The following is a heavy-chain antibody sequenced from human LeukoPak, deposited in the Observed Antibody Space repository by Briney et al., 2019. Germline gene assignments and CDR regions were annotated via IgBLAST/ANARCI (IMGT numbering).Heavy chain of an antibody. V-gene: IGHV1-69*01. CDR2: IIPIFGTA. CDR3: AREAYSGSYYDH. J-gene: IGHJ4*02. D-gene: IGHD1-26*01. CDR1: GGTFSSYA. Sequence: EASVKVSCKASGGTFSSYAISWVRQAPGQGLEWMGGIIPIFGTANYAQKFQGRVTIAADESTSTAYMELSSLRSEDTAVYYCAREAYSGSYYDHWDQGTLVTVSS.